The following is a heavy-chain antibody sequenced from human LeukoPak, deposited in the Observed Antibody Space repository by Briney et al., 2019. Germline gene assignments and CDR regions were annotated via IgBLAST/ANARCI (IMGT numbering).Heavy chain of an antibody. CDR3: ARHARALITMVRGGIYYYYYMDV. CDR2: VNYSGST. Sequence: SETLSLTCTVSGGSISSYYWSWVRQPPGKGLEWVGFVNYSGSTNYSPSLKSRVTISVVTSKNQFSLKLSSVTAADTAVYYCARHARALITMVRGGIYYYYYMDVWGKGTTVTISS. CDR1: GGSISSYY. V-gene: IGHV4-59*08. J-gene: IGHJ6*03. D-gene: IGHD3-10*01.